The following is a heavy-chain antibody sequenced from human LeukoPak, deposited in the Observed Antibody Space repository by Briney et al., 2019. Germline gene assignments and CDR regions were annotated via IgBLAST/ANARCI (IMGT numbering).Heavy chain of an antibody. CDR2: IYTSGST. D-gene: IGHD2-2*01. CDR1: GVSISSYY. V-gene: IGHV4-4*07. J-gene: IGHJ5*02. CDR3: ARDVYQLLLSNWFDP. Sequence: SETLSLTCTVSGVSISSYYWSWIRQPAGKGLEWIGRIYTSGSTNYNPSLKSRVTMSVDTSKNQFSLKLSSVTAADTAVYYCARDVYQLLLSNWFDPWGQGTLVTVSS.